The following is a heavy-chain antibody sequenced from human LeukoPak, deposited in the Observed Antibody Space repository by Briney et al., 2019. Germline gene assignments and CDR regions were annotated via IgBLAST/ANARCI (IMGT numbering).Heavy chain of an antibody. CDR2: ISYDGSNK. CDR1: GFTFSSYA. Sequence: PGGSLRLSCAASGFTFSSYAMHWVRQAPGKGLEWVAVISYDGSNKYYADSVKGRFTISRDNSKNTLYLQMNSLRAEDTAMYYCAAGDYFDYWGQGTLVTVSS. V-gene: IGHV3-30*04. CDR3: AAGDYFDY. D-gene: IGHD4-17*01. J-gene: IGHJ4*02.